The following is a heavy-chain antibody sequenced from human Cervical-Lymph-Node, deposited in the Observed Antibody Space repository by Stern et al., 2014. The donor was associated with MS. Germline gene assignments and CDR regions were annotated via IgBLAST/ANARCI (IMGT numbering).Heavy chain of an antibody. D-gene: IGHD5/OR15-5a*01. CDR1: GYTFTSQY. J-gene: IGHJ3*01. V-gene: IGHV1-46*03. Sequence: QMQLVQSGAEVQKPGASVKISCKASGYTFTSQYIHWLRQAPGQGLEWMGIVNPGTGAKSYAQQFQDRVTMTGDTSTSTVYMDLSSLTSEDTAVYFCARDPTRYGVYDGVFDLWGQGTMVTVSS. CDR3: ARDPTRYGVYDGVFDL. CDR2: VNPGTGAK.